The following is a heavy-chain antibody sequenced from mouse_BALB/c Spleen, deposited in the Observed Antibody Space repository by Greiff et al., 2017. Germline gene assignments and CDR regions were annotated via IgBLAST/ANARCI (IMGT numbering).Heavy chain of an antibody. D-gene: IGHD1-1*01. CDR3: ARPPTVVGDWFAY. V-gene: IGHV1-14*01. CDR2: INPYNDGT. Sequence: VQLQQSGPELVKPGASVKMSCKASGYTFTSYVMHWVKQKPGQGLEWIGYINPYNDGTKYNEKFKGKATLTSDKSSSTAYMELSSLTSEDSAVYYCARPPTVVGDWFAYWGQGTLVTVSA. CDR1: GYTFTSYV. J-gene: IGHJ3*01.